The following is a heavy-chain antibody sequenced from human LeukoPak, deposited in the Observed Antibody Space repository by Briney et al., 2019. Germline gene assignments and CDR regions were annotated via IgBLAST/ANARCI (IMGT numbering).Heavy chain of an antibody. CDR2: ISAYNGNT. V-gene: IGHV1-18*01. CDR1: GFTFTSYG. J-gene: IGHJ3*02. Sequence: GGSLRLSCAASGFTFTSYGISWVRQAPGQGLEWMGWISAYNGNTNYAQKLQGRVTMTTDTSTSTAYMELRSLRSDDTAVYYCARDRRYDSSGYYHDAFDIWGQGTMVTVSS. CDR3: ARDRRYDSSGYYHDAFDI. D-gene: IGHD3-22*01.